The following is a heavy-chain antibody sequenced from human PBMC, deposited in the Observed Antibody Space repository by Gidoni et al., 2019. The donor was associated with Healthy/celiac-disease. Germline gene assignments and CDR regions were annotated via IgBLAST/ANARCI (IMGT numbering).Heavy chain of an antibody. V-gene: IGHV3-15*01. CDR1: GFTFSNAW. J-gene: IGHJ4*02. CDR3: TTMRSIAVAGTESLDY. D-gene: IGHD6-19*01. CDR2: IKSKTHGGTT. Sequence: EVQLVESGGGLVKPGGSLRLSCAASGFTFSNAWMSWVRQAPGKGLEWFGRIKSKTHGGTTDYAAPVKGRFTISRDDSKNTLYLKMNSLKTEDTAVYYCTTMRSIAVAGTESLDYWGQGTLVTVSS.